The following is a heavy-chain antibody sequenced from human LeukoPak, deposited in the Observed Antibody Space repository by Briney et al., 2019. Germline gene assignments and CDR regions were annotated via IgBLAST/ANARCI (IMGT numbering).Heavy chain of an antibody. CDR1: GGSISSYY. CDR2: IDTSGNT. CDR3: ARVSSSWYQDWYFDL. V-gene: IGHV4-4*07. J-gene: IGHJ2*01. D-gene: IGHD6-13*01. Sequence: SETLSLTCAVSGGSISSYYWSWIRQPAGKGLEWIGRIDTSGNTNYKPCLKSRVTMSVDTSKNQFSLKLNSVTAADTAVYYCARVSSSWYQDWYFDLWGRGTLVTVSS.